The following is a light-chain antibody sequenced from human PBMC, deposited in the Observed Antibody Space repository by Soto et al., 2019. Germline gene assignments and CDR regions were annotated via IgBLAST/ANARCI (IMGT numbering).Light chain of an antibody. CDR2: QDT. CDR1: KLGYKY. J-gene: IGLJ2*01. Sequence: SYELTQPPSVSVSPGQTANITCSGDKLGYKYSSWYQQNPGQSPVLVIFQDTKRPSGIPERFSGSNSGDTATLTISGTQPLDEADYYCQTWDRSTVVFGGGTKLTVL. V-gene: IGLV3-1*01. CDR3: QTWDRSTVV.